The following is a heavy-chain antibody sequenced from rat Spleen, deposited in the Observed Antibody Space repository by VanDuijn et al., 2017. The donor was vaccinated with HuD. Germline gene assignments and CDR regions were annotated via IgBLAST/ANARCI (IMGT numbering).Heavy chain of an antibody. D-gene: IGHD1-4*01. J-gene: IGHJ3*01. Sequence: EVQLVESGGGLVQPGRSLKLSCVASGFTFNNYWMTWIRQAPKKGLEWVATIIYDGSRTYYRDSVKGRFTISRDNAKSTLDLQMNSLRSEDTATYYCARGHGYNYDWFAYWGQGTLVTVSS. CDR3: ARGHGYNYDWFAY. CDR1: GFTFNNYW. CDR2: IIYDGSRT. V-gene: IGHV5-31*01.